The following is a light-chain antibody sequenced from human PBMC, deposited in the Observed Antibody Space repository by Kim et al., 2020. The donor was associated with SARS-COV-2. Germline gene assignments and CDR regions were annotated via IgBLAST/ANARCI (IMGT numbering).Light chain of an antibody. Sequence: ALGQTVRITCQGDSLRSYYASWYQQKPGQSPVLVIYGKNNRPSGIPDRFSGSSSGNTASLTITGAQAEDEADYYCASRDSSGNHVLFGGGTKLTVL. J-gene: IGLJ2*01. CDR2: GKN. CDR1: SLRSYY. CDR3: ASRDSSGNHVL. V-gene: IGLV3-19*01.